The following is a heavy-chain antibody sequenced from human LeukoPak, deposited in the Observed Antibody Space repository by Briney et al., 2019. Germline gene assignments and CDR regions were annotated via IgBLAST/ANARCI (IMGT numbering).Heavy chain of an antibody. V-gene: IGHV3-23*01. CDR2: ISGGGGST. D-gene: IGHD2-15*01. Sequence: PGGSLRLSCAASGFTFTSYSMNWVRQAPGKGLEWVSTISGGGGSTYYADSVKGRFTISRDNSKNTLYLQMNSLRAEDTAVYYCAKDQGGHADYWGQGTLVTVSS. CDR3: AKDQGGHADY. J-gene: IGHJ4*02. CDR1: GFTFTSYS.